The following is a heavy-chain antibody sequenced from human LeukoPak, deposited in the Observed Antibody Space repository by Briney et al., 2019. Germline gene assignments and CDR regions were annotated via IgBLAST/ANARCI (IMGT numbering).Heavy chain of an antibody. D-gene: IGHD2-15*01. CDR2: MNPNSGNT. CDR1: GYTFTSYD. Sequence: ASVKVSCKASGYTFTSYDINWVRQATGQGLEWMGWMNPNSGNTGYAQKFQGRVTMTRNTSISTAYMELSSLRSEVTAVYYCARGYGCSGGSCYPKDYYYYGMDVWGQGTTVTVSS. V-gene: IGHV1-8*01. CDR3: ARGYGCSGGSCYPKDYYYYGMDV. J-gene: IGHJ6*02.